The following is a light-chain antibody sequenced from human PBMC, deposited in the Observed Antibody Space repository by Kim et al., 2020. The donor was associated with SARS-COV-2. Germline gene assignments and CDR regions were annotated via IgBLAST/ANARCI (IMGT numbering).Light chain of an antibody. CDR1: QGVSSS. CDR3: QQRGAWPLIT. V-gene: IGKV3-11*01. CDR2: DAS. J-gene: IGKJ5*01. Sequence: EVVLTQSPATLSVSPGERATLSCRASQGVSSSLGWYQQKPGQAPRLLIYDASNRATGTPARFSGSGSGTDFTRTISSLESEDSAVYYCQQRGAWPLITVGQGTRLEIK.